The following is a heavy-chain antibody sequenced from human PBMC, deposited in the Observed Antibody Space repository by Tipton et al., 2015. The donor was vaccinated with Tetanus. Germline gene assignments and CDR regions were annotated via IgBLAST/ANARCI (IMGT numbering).Heavy chain of an antibody. CDR3: ARGGITAAGILDY. J-gene: IGHJ4*02. D-gene: IGHD6-13*01. Sequence: SGASVKVSCKASGYTFSGYYMHWVRQAPGQGLEWMGWINPNSGGTNYAQKFKGRVTMTSETSISTAYMELSSLTSDDTAVYYCARGGITAAGILDYWGQGTLVTVSS. V-gene: IGHV1-2*02. CDR1: GYTFSGYY. CDR2: INPNSGGT.